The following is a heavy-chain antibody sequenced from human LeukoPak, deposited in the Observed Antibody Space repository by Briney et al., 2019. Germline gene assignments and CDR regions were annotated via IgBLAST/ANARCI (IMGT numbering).Heavy chain of an antibody. CDR1: GFTFSDYW. D-gene: IGHD3-10*01. J-gene: IGHJ4*02. Sequence: GGSLRLCCAASGFTFSDYWMTWVRQAPGKGLEWVANINQDGNDKYYVDSVKGRFTISRDNSKNTLYLQMNSLRVEGTAVCYCTRDIYSGNNWGQGTLVTVSS. V-gene: IGHV3-7*01. CDR3: TRDIYSGNN. CDR2: INQDGNDK.